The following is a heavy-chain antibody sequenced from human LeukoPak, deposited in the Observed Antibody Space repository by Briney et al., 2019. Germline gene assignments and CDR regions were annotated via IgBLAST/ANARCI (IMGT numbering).Heavy chain of an antibody. CDR1: GGSISSYY. CDR2: IYTSGST. CDR3: ARRPAGGWNENYYYYYMDV. D-gene: IGHD1-1*01. J-gene: IGHJ6*03. V-gene: IGHV4-4*07. Sequence: SETLSLTCTVSGGSISSYYWSWIRQPAGKGLEWIGRIYTSGSTNYNPSLKSRVTMSVDTSKNQFSLKLSSVTAADTAVYYCARRPAGGWNENYYYYYMDVWGKGTTVTVSS.